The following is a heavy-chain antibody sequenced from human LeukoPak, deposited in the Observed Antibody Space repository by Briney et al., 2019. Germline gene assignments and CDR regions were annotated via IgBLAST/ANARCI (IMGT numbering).Heavy chain of an antibody. J-gene: IGHJ4*02. CDR3: ARDKIFTAYYYDSSGYPFSFDY. CDR2: INPNSGGT. Sequence: ASVKVSCKASGYTFTGYYMHWVRQAPGQGLEWMGWINPNSGGTNYAQKFQGRVTMTRDTSISTAYMELSRLRSDDTAVYYCARDKIFTAYYYDSSGYPFSFDYWGQGTLVTVSS. CDR1: GYTFTGYY. D-gene: IGHD3-22*01. V-gene: IGHV1-2*02.